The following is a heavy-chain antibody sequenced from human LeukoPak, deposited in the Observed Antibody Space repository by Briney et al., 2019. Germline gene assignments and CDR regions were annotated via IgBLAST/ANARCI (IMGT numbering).Heavy chain of an antibody. CDR1: GGSISSYC. V-gene: IGHV4-59*01. D-gene: IGHD6-19*01. J-gene: IGHJ4*02. Sequence: PSETLSLTCTVSGGSISSYCWSWIRQPPGKGLEWIGYIYYSGSTNYNPSLKSRVTISVDTSKNQFSLKLSSVTAADTAVYYCARGSVAGTVGYWGQGTLVTVSS. CDR3: ARGSVAGTVGY. CDR2: IYYSGST.